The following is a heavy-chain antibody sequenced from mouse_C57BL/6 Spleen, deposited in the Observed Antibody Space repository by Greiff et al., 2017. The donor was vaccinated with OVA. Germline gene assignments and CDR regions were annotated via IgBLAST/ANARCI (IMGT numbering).Heavy chain of an antibody. CDR3: ARAENDSPNEAWFAY. J-gene: IGHJ3*01. D-gene: IGHD2-12*01. Sequence: QVQLQQSGAELVMPGASVKLSCKASGYTFTSYWMHWVKQRPGHGLEWIGEIDPSDSYTNYNQKFKGKSTLTVDKSSSTAYMQLSSLTSEDSAVYDCARAENDSPNEAWFAYWGQGTLVTVSA. CDR1: GYTFTSYW. V-gene: IGHV1-69*01. CDR2: IDPSDSYT.